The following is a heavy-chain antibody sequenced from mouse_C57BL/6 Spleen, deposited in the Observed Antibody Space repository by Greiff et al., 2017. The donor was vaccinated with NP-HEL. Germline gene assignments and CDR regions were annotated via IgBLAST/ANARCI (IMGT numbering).Heavy chain of an antibody. V-gene: IGHV1-85*01. D-gene: IGHD1-1*01. CDR1: GYTFTSYD. CDR3: ARCEASENYYGSGYFDV. J-gene: IGHJ1*03. CDR2: IYPRDGST. Sequence: QVQLQQSGPELVKPGASVKLSCKASGYTFTSYDINWVKQRPGQGLEWIGWIYPRDGSTKYNEKFKGKATLTVDTSSSTAYMELHSLTSEDSAVYFCARCEASENYYGSGYFDVWGTGTTVTVSS.